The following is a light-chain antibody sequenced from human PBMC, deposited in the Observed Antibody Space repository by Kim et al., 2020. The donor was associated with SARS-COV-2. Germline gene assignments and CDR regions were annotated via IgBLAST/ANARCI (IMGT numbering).Light chain of an antibody. CDR2: SNN. V-gene: IGLV1-44*01. Sequence: QSVLTQPPSASGTPGQRVTISCSGSSSNIGSNNVVWYHQLPGAAPNLLIYSNNQRPSGVPDRFSASRSGTSASLAISGLQSGDEADYYCAVWDDSLKQGVFGGGTQLTVL. J-gene: IGLJ3*02. CDR1: SSNIGSNN. CDR3: AVWDDSLKQGV.